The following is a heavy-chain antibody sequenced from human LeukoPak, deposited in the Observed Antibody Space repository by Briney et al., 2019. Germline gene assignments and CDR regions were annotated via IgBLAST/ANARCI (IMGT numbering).Heavy chain of an antibody. J-gene: IGHJ4*02. CDR3: AGNYYGSGSYYSEDRY. Sequence: SETLSLTCTVSGGSISNYYWSWIRQPVGKGLACIGRIYTSGSTNYNPSLKSRVTMSVDTSKNQFSLKLSSVTAADTAVYYCAGNYYGSGSYYSEDRYWGQGTLVTVSS. V-gene: IGHV4-4*07. CDR2: IYTSGST. D-gene: IGHD3-10*01. CDR1: GGSISNYY.